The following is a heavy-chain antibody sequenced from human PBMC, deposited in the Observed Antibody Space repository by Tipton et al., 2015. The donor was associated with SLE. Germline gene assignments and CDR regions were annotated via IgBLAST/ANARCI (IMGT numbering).Heavy chain of an antibody. CDR1: GLSFSYYW. V-gene: IGHV3-74*01. D-gene: IGHD1-26*01. J-gene: IGHJ1*01. CDR3: AKSQSGNYGYFLH. Sequence: SLRLSCAASGLSFSYYWMYWVRQAPGKGLEWVSRINIDGTNTNHADFVRGRFIISRDNAKNTVYLQMNSLRAEDTAVYYCAKSQSGNYGYFLHWGQGTLFTVSS. CDR2: INIDGTNT.